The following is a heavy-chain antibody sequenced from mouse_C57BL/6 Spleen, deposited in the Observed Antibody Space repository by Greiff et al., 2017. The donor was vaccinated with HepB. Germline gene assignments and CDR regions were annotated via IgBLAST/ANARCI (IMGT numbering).Heavy chain of an antibody. Sequence: QVQLQQPGAELVRPGSSVKLSCKASGYTFTSYGMDWVKQRPGQGLEWIGNIYPSDSETHYNQKFKDKATLTVDKSSSTAYMQLSSLTSEDSAVYYCARWGIYYGYDGGYAMDYWGQGTSVTVSS. J-gene: IGHJ4*01. V-gene: IGHV1-61*01. D-gene: IGHD2-2*01. CDR1: GYTFTSYG. CDR2: IYPSDSET. CDR3: ARWGIYYGYDGGYAMDY.